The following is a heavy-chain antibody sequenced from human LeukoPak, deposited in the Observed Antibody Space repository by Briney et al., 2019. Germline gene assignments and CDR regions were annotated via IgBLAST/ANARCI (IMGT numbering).Heavy chain of an antibody. CDR3: ARALFCSGGSCSPDY. V-gene: IGHV4-38-2*02. J-gene: IGHJ4*02. CDR2: IYHSGST. Sequence: PSETLSLTCTVSGYSISSGYYWGWIRQPPGKGLEWIGSIYHSGSTYYNPSLKSRVTISVDTSKNQFSLKLSSVTAADTAVYYCARALFCSGGSCSPDYWGQGTLVTVSS. CDR1: GYSISSGYY. D-gene: IGHD2-15*01.